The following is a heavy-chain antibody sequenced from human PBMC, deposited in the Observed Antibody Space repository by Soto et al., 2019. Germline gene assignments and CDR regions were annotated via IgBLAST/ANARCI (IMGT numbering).Heavy chain of an antibody. CDR2: IHYSGSI. D-gene: IGHD3-10*01. CDR1: GASISSYY. J-gene: IGHJ4*02. V-gene: IGHV4-59*01. CDR3: ARHSQNGPPLWFGELLS. Sequence: QVQLQASGPGLVKPSETLSLTCTVPGASISSYYWSWIGQPPGKGLDWIGYIHYSGSINYNASLKSRVIISIDTSKNQFSLNLSSVTAADTAVYYCARHSQNGPPLWFGELLSRGQGTLVTVSS.